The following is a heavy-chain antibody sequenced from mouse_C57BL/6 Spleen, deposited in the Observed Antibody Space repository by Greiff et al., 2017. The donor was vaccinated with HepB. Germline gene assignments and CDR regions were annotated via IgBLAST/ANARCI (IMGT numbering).Heavy chain of an antibody. CDR3: ARRAYYSNYVDY. CDR2: INPNNGGT. CDR1: GYTFTDYN. J-gene: IGHJ2*01. D-gene: IGHD2-5*01. V-gene: IGHV1-18*01. Sequence: EVKLQESGPELVKPGASVKIPCKASGYTFTDYNMDWVKQSHGKSLEWIGDINPNNGGTIYNQKFKGKATLTVDKSSSTAYMELRSLTSEDTAVYYCARRAYYSNYVDYWGQGTTLTVSS.